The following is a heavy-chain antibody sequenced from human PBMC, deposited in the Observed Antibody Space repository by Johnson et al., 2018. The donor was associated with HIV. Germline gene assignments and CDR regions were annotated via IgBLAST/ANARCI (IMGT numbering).Heavy chain of an antibody. Sequence: VQLVESGGGVVQPGGSLRLSCAASGFTFSSYGMHWVRQAPGKGLEWVAFIRYDGSHKDYVDSVKGRFTISRDNSKNTLSLQMNSLGAEDTALYYCVKDRDVHSSWYGGDGFDIWGQGTMVTVSS. J-gene: IGHJ3*02. CDR1: GFTFSSYG. CDR2: IRYDGSHK. V-gene: IGHV3-30*02. CDR3: VKDRDVHSSWYGGDGFDI. D-gene: IGHD6-13*01.